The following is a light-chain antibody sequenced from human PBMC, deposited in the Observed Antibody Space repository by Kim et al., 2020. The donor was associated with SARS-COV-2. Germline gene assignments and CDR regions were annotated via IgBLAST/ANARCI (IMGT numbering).Light chain of an antibody. Sequence: QSVLTQPPSASGTPGQRVTISCSGSNSNIGRNYVYWYQQVPGTAPQLIIYSNNQRPSGVPDRFFGSKSGTSASLAISGLRSEDEADYYCATWDDSVNGRLFGGGTQLTVL. J-gene: IGLJ3*02. CDR2: SNN. V-gene: IGLV1-47*01. CDR1: NSNIGRNY. CDR3: ATWDDSVNGRL.